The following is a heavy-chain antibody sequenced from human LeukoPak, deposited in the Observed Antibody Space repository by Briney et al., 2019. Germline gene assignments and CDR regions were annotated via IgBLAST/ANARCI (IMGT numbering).Heavy chain of an antibody. J-gene: IGHJ4*02. D-gene: IGHD3-22*01. V-gene: IGHV4-39*07. CDR1: GASISSSSYY. Sequence: SETLSLTCAVSGASISSSSYYWGWIRQPPGKGLEWIGSIYYSGSTYYNPSLKSRVTISVDTSKNQFSLKLSSVTAADTAVYYCARDWYDSSGYHSDYWGQGTLATVSS. CDR3: ARDWYDSSGYHSDY. CDR2: IYYSGST.